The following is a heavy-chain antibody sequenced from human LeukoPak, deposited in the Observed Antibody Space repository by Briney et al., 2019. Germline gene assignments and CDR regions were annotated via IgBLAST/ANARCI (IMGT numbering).Heavy chain of an antibody. CDR3: ARATLRYFDF. D-gene: IGHD3-9*01. Sequence: ASVKVSCKASGYTLTIYYMHWVRQAPGQGPEWMGVINPSGGRTTSYAQKIQGRVTMTRDTSMSTVNMELSGLRSEDTAVYYCARATLRYFDFWGQGTLVTVSS. CDR2: INPSGGRT. J-gene: IGHJ4*02. CDR1: GYTLTIYY. V-gene: IGHV1-46*01.